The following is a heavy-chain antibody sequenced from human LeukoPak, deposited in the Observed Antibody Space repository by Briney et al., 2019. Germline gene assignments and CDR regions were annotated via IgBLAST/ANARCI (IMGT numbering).Heavy chain of an antibody. J-gene: IGHJ4*02. CDR1: EFSW. CDR2: INPDGSVT. Sequence: GGSLRLSCAASEFSWMHWVRQAPGKGLVWVSRINPDGSVTSYADSVKGRFTISRDNAMNTLYLQMNSLRAEDTAVYYCARDKRAVAGTPTPFFDYWGQGTLVTVSS. D-gene: IGHD6-19*01. CDR3: ARDKRAVAGTPTPFFDY. V-gene: IGHV3-74*01.